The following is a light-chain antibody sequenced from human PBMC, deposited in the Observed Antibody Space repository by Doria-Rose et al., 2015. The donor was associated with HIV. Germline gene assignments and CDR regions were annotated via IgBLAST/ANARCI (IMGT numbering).Light chain of an antibody. CDR1: SSDVGGFGY. CDR2: DVS. J-gene: IGLJ1*01. Sequence: QSVLTQPASVSGSPGQSITISCTGTSSDVGGFGYVSWYQQHPGKAPELMIYDVSNRPSGVSNRFSDSKSGDTASLIISGLQAEDEADYYCNSYTTSSTHNYVFGTGTKVTVL. CDR3: NSYTTSSTHNYV. V-gene: IGLV2-14*03.